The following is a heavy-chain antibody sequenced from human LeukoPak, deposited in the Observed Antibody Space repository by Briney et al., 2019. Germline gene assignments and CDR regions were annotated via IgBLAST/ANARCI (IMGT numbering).Heavy chain of an antibody. CDR2: ISVYDGKT. J-gene: IGHJ4*02. CDR1: GYDFSSYG. V-gene: IGHV1-18*01. CDR3: ARHMTTVVTSLDY. D-gene: IGHD4-23*01. Sequence: SVKVSCKASGYDFSSYGLSWVRHVPGQGLQWMGWISVYDGKTDYGPLQGRVTMTTDTFTGTAYMELRNLRSEDTAIYYCARHMTTVVTSLDYWGQGAMVTVSS.